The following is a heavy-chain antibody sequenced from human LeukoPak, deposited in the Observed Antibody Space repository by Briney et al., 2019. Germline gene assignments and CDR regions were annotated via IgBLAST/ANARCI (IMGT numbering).Heavy chain of an antibody. CDR1: GFSFSTYT. V-gene: IGHV3-64*02. D-gene: IGHD2-2*02. CDR2: IASNGGTK. CDR3: AREYCTTNSCYIWGLGY. J-gene: IGHJ4*02. Sequence: PGGSLRLSCAASGFSFSTYTMRWVRQAPGKGLEYVSGIASNGGTKYYADSVKGRFTISSDNYEKTVYLQMDSLRTEDMAVYYCAREYCTTNSCYIWGLGYWGQGTLVTVSS.